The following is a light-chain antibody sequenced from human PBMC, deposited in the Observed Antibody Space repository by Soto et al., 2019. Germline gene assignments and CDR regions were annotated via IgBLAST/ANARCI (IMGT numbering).Light chain of an antibody. V-gene: IGLV1-40*01. CDR1: SSNIGAGYD. CDR3: QSYDSSLSGSYV. Sequence: QSVLTQPPSVSGAPGQRVTISCTGSSSNIGAGYDVHWYQQLPGTAPKLLIYGNSNRPSGVPDQLSGSKSGTSATLAITGLQAEDEADYYCQSYDSSLSGSYVFGTGTKVTVL. J-gene: IGLJ1*01. CDR2: GNS.